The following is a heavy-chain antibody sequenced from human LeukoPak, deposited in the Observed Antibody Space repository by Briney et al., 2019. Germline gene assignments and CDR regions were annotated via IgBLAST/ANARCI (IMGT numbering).Heavy chain of an antibody. CDR1: GGSISSGSYY. Sequence: SETLSLTCTVSGGSISSGSYYWRWIRQPAGKGLEWIGRIYTSESPTYNPSLKSRVPMSLDTSKNQFSLKLSSVTAADTAVYYCARVSSSWYQDWYFDLWGRGTLVTVSS. J-gene: IGHJ2*01. CDR3: ARVSSSWYQDWYFDL. V-gene: IGHV4-61*02. CDR2: IYTSESP. D-gene: IGHD6-13*01.